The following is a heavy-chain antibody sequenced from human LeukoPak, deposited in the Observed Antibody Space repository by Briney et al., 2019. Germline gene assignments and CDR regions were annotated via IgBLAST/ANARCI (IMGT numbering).Heavy chain of an antibody. D-gene: IGHD3-22*01. Sequence: SETLSLTCAVYGGSFSGYYWSWIRQPPGKGLEWIGEINHSGSTNYNPSLKSRVTISVDTSKNQLSLKLSSVTAADTAVYYCARGLTYYYDSSGYYPRCWFDPWGQGTLVTVSS. V-gene: IGHV4-34*01. J-gene: IGHJ5*02. CDR3: ARGLTYYYDSSGYYPRCWFDP. CDR2: INHSGST. CDR1: GGSFSGYY.